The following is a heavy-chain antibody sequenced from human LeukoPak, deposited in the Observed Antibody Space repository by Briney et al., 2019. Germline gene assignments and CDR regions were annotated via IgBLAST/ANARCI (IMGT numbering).Heavy chain of an antibody. J-gene: IGHJ5*02. D-gene: IGHD3-10*01. Sequence: GGSLRLSCAASGFTVSSNYMSWVRQAPGKGLEWVSVIYSGGSTYYADSVKGRFTISRDNSKNTLYLQMNSPRAEDTAVYYCARWFGELYGWFDPWGQGTLVTVSS. CDR1: GFTVSSNY. CDR2: IYSGGST. CDR3: ARWFGELYGWFDP. V-gene: IGHV3-53*01.